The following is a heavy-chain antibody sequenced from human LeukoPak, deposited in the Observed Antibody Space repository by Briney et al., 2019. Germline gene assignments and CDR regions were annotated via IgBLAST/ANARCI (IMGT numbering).Heavy chain of an antibody. Sequence: QPGGSLRLSCAASGFTVSSNYMSRVRQAPGKGLEWVSVIYSGGSTYYADSVKGRFTISRDNSKNTLYLQMNSLRAEDTAVYYCARDSGESSSCYGVMDVWGKGTTVTVSS. CDR2: IYSGGST. CDR3: ARDSGESSSCYGVMDV. CDR1: GFTVSSNY. D-gene: IGHD6-13*01. J-gene: IGHJ6*04. V-gene: IGHV3-53*01.